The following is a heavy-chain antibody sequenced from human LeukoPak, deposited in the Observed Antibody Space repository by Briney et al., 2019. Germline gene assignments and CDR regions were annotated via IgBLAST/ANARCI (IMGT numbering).Heavy chain of an antibody. CDR1: GGSITNSRYY. J-gene: IGHJ3*02. CDR2: IYYSGST. CDR3: ARWGRMVVAPRVAFDI. D-gene: IGHD2-2*01. Sequence: SETLSLICTVSGGSITNSRYYWGWIRQPPGKGLEWIGSIYYSGSTYYNPSLKSRVTISVDTSKNQFSLKLSSVTAADTAVYYCARWGRMVVAPRVAFDIWGQGTMVTVSS. V-gene: IGHV4-39*07.